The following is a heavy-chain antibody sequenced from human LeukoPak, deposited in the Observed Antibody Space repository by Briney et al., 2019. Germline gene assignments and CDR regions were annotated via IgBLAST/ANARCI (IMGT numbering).Heavy chain of an antibody. Sequence: GSLRPSCAASGFTVSSNYMSWVRQAPGKGLEWVSVIYSGGSTYYADSVKGRFTISRDNSKNTLYLQMNSLRDEDTAVYYCARDQGTSTTTPKRKGRFDPWGQGTLVTVSS. CDR1: GFTVSSNY. CDR2: IYSGGST. V-gene: IGHV3-66*01. D-gene: IGHD1-1*01. CDR3: ARDQGTSTTTPKRKGRFDP. J-gene: IGHJ5*02.